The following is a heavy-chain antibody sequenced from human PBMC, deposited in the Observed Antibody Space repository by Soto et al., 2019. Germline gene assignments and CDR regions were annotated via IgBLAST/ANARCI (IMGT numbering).Heavy chain of an antibody. Sequence: VQLEESGGGLVQPGGSLKLSCAASGFTFSVSAMHWVRQASGKGLEWVGRIRNKADNYATAYAASVKGRFTISRDDYKNKSYLKINRPKTEDTGVYYCTRHGIIWAKHKTTVISNDSFDIWGHGTMVTVSA. D-gene: IGHD4-17*01. CDR2: IRNKADNYAT. CDR3: TRHGIIWAKHKTTVISNDSFDI. J-gene: IGHJ3*02. CDR1: GFTFSVSA. V-gene: IGHV3-73*01.